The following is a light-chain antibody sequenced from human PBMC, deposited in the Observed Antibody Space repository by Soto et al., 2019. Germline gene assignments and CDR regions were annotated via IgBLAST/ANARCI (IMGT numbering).Light chain of an antibody. Sequence: SMLTQPPSVSGAPGQRVTISCTGSSSNIGAGYDVHWYQQLPGTAPKLLIYGNSNRPSGVPDLFSGTKSGTSASLAITGLQAEDEADYYCQSYDSSLSALFGGGTKLTVL. CDR1: SSNIGAGYD. J-gene: IGLJ3*02. CDR3: QSYDSSLSAL. CDR2: GNS. V-gene: IGLV1-40*01.